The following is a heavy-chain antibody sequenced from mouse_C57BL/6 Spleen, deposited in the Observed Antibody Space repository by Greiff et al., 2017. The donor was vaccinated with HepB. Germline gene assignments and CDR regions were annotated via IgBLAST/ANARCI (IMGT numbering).Heavy chain of an antibody. CDR1: GYTFTSYW. CDR3: ARRKTAQATYAMDY. D-gene: IGHD3-2*02. Sequence: VQRVESGAELVKPGASVKLSCKASGYTFTSYWMQWVKQRPGQGLEWIGEIDPSDSYTNYNQKFKGKATLTVDTSSSTAYMQLSSLTSEDSAVYYCARRKTAQATYAMDYWGQGTSVTVSS. CDR2: IDPSDSYT. V-gene: IGHV1-50*01. J-gene: IGHJ4*01.